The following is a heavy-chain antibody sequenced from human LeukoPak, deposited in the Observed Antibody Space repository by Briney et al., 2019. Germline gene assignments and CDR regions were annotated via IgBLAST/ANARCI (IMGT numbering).Heavy chain of an antibody. V-gene: IGHV5-51*01. D-gene: IGHD2-8*01. CDR2: IYPGDSDT. J-gene: IGHJ4*02. CDR1: GYSFTNYW. Sequence: GESLKISCKGSGYSFTNYWIGWVRQMPGKGLEWMGIIYPGDSDTRYSSSFQGQVTISADKSIRTAYLQWSSLKASDTAMYYCARSQSGYCSNGVCYSDYWGQGTLVTVSS. CDR3: ARSQSGYCSNGVCYSDY.